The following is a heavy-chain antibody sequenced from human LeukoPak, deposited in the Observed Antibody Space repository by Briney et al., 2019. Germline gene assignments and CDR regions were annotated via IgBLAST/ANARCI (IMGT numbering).Heavy chain of an antibody. Sequence: PSETLSLTCTVSGYSISSGYYWGWIRQPPGKGLEWIGSIYHSGSTYYNPSLKSRVTISVDTSKNQFSLKLSSVTAADTAVYYCARDGGGAAGWGQGTLVTVSP. J-gene: IGHJ4*02. CDR1: GYSISSGYY. V-gene: IGHV4-38-2*02. CDR3: ARDGGGAAG. D-gene: IGHD4-23*01. CDR2: IYHSGST.